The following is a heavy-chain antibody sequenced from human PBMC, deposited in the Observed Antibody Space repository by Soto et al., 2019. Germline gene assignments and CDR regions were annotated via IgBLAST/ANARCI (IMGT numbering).Heavy chain of an antibody. CDR3: ARGDADYQDSRDYYFDY. D-gene: IGHD3-22*01. Sequence: QVQLVQSGAEVKKPGSSVKVSCKASGGTFSSYAISWVRQAPGQGLEWMGGIIPIFGTANYAQKFQGRVTITADESTSTAYMELSSQRSEDTAVYYCARGDADYQDSRDYYFDYWGQGTLVTVSS. J-gene: IGHJ4*02. CDR2: IIPIFGTA. V-gene: IGHV1-69*12. CDR1: GGTFSSYA.